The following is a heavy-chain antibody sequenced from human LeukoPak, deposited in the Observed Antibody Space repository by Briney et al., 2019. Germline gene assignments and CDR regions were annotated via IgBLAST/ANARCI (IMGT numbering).Heavy chain of an antibody. CDR3: ARDVGRYTYGYRPTEVYWYFDL. CDR2: ISYDGSNK. J-gene: IGHJ2*01. Sequence: GGSLRLSCAASGFTFSSYAMHWVRQGPGKGLEWVAVISYDGSNKYYADSVKGRFTISRDNSKNTLYLQMNSLRAEDTAVYYCARDVGRYTYGYRPTEVYWYFDLWGRGTLVTVSS. CDR1: GFTFSSYA. V-gene: IGHV3-30*04. D-gene: IGHD5-18*01.